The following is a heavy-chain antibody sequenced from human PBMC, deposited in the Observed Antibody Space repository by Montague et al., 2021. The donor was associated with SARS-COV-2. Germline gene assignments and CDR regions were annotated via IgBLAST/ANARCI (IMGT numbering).Heavy chain of an antibody. J-gene: IGHJ4*02. Sequence: SXTLSLTCTVSGGSITSYYWSWIRQPPGKGLEYIGYIYYSGSTNYNPSLKSRVTMSVDTSKNQFSLKLSSVTAADTAVYYCARGDGHYYGSGTYPYYWGQGTLVTVSS. CDR2: IYYSGST. CDR1: GGSITSYY. D-gene: IGHD3-10*01. V-gene: IGHV4-59*01. CDR3: ARGDGHYYGSGTYPYY.